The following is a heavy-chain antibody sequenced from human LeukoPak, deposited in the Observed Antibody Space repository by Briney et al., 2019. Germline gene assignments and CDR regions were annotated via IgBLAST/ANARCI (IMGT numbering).Heavy chain of an antibody. D-gene: IGHD3-10*01. CDR2: IKSETDGGTK. CDR3: ATQGLWFEEFGWFDP. V-gene: IGHV3-15*01. J-gene: IGHJ5*02. CDR1: GFPFTNAW. Sequence: TGGSLRLSCAASGFPFTNAWMTWVRQAPGKGLEWVARIKSETDGGTKEYAAPVKGRFTISRDDSKTTLYLEMNSLKTEDTALYYCATQGLWFEEFGWFDPWGQGTLVIVSS.